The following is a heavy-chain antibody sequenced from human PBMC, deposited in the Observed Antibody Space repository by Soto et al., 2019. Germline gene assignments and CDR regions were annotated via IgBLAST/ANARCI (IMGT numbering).Heavy chain of an antibody. V-gene: IGHV3-21*04. J-gene: IGHJ4*02. Sequence: PGGSLRLSCTVSGFAFNNYGINWVRQAPGKGLEWVSSISKSDYTYYSDSVKGRFTISRDNSRKTLYLQMNSLRADDTAIYYCSFGGGLLSSGWYKYYFDYWGQGALVTVSS. CDR2: ISKSDYT. CDR1: GFAFNNYG. CDR3: SFGGGLLSSGWYKYYFDY. D-gene: IGHD6-19*01.